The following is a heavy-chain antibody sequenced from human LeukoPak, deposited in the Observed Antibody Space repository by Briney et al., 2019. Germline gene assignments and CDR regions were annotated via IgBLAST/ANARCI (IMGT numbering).Heavy chain of an antibody. D-gene: IGHD6-13*01. CDR2: IDPGDSYT. CDR3: ARRGSSWDGAGY. J-gene: IGHJ4*02. CDR1: GYIFTTYW. V-gene: IGHV5-10-1*01. Sequence: GESLLISCKGSGYIFTTYWISWVRQMPGKGLEWMGKIDPGDSYTNYSPSFQGHVTISVDKSISTAYLQWNSLKASDTAMYYCARRGSSWDGAGYWGQGTLVTVSS.